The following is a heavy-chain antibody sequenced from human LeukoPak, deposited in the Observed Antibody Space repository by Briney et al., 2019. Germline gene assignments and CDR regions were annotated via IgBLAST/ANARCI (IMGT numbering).Heavy chain of an antibody. Sequence: SETLSLTCTVSGGSISSYYWSWIRQPPGKGLEWIGYIYYSGSTNYNPSLKSRVTISVDTSKNQFPLKLSSVTAADTAVYYCARDEARSSSWYRYWGQGTLVTVSS. CDR3: ARDEARSSSWYRY. CDR1: GGSISSYY. CDR2: IYYSGST. D-gene: IGHD6-13*01. V-gene: IGHV4-59*01. J-gene: IGHJ4*02.